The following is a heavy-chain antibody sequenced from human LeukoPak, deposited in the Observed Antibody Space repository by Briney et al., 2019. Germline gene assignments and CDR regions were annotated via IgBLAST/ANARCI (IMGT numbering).Heavy chain of an antibody. CDR2: IIPILAIA. Sequence: VSCKASGGTFSSYTISWVRQAPGQGLEWMGRIIPILAIANYAQKFQGRVTITPDKSTSTAYMELSSLRSEDTAVYYCASNHAGYCSSTSCYGSRYYYYYMDVWGKGTTVTVSS. CDR3: ASNHAGYCSSTSCYGSRYYYYYMDV. J-gene: IGHJ6*03. CDR1: GGTFSSYT. V-gene: IGHV1-69*02. D-gene: IGHD2-2*01.